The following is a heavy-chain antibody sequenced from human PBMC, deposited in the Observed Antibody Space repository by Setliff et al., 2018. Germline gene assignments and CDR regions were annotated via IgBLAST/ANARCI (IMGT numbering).Heavy chain of an antibody. CDR3: ARHDARGYYYYMDV. J-gene: IGHJ6*03. V-gene: IGHV4-39*01. CDR2: IYYSGTT. Sequence: TETLSLTCTVSGGSISSSDFYWGWIRQPPGKGLEWIGSIYYSGTTYYNPSLKSPVTISIDTSKNQFSLKLSSVTAADTAIYYCARHDARGYYYYMDVWGEGTTVTVSS. CDR1: GGSISSSDFY. D-gene: IGHD3-10*01.